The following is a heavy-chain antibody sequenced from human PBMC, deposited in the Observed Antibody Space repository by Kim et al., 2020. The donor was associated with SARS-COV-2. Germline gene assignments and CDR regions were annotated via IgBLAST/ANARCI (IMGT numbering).Heavy chain of an antibody. J-gene: IGHJ4*01. CDR3: ARGAVAAPVRLDY. V-gene: IGHV4-59*01. CDR2: VYYNGNS. Sequence: SETLSLTCSFSGGSFVGSYWTWIRQSPGKGLEWIGYVYYNGNSKYNPSLKSRVSISLDTAQNMFSLRVTSVTAADTAVYFCARGAVAAPVRLDYSGHGAL. CDR1: GGSFVGSY. D-gene: IGHD6-19*01.